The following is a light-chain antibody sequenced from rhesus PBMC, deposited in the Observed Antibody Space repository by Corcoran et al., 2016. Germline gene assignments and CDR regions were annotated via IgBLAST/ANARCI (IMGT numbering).Light chain of an antibody. CDR2: DVS. Sequence: QAALTQPPSVSGSPGQSVTISCTGTSSDIGGYNDVSWYQQHPGKAPKLMIYDVSNRPSGVSDRFSGSKSGNTPSLTISGLQAEDEADYYRSSYTGSHTYIFGAGTRLTVL. V-gene: IGLV2-23*01. J-gene: IGLJ1*01. CDR3: SSYTGSHTYI. CDR1: SSDIGGYND.